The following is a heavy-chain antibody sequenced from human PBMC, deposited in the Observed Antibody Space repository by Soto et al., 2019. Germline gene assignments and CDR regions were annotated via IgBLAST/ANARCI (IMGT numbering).Heavy chain of an antibody. CDR2: ISYDGSNE. CDR1: GFTFSSYG. J-gene: IGHJ5*02. D-gene: IGHD3-22*01. Sequence: PGGSLRLSCAVSGFTFSSYGMHWVRQAPGKGLEWVAHISYDGSNEHYVDSVKGRFTISRDNSKNTLYLQMNSLRAEDTAVYYCARDGPPLYVSGRYYSHDPNWFAPWARGTFVTVSS. V-gene: IGHV3-30*03. CDR3: ARDGPPLYVSGRYYSHDPNWFAP.